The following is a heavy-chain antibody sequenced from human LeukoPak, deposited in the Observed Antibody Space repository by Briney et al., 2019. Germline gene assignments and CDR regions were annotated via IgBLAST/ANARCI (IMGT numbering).Heavy chain of an antibody. V-gene: IGHV4-34*01. CDR2: INHSGST. J-gene: IGHJ5*02. CDR3: ARGYYDREVWFDP. D-gene: IGHD3-10*02. Sequence: SETLSLTCAVYGGSFSGYYWSWIRQPPGKGLEWIGEINHSGSTNYNPSLKSRVTISVDTSKNQFSLKLSSVTAAETAVYYCARGYYDREVWFDPWGQGTLVTVSS. CDR1: GGSFSGYY.